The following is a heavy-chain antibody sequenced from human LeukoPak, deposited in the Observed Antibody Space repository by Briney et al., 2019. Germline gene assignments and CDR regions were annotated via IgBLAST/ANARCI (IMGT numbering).Heavy chain of an antibody. J-gene: IGHJ4*02. CDR1: GYAFTNYG. CDR2: ISTFNGNT. Sequence: GASVKVSCKASGYAFTNYGITWVRQAPGQGLEWLGWISTFNGNTNYAQRLQDRVTMTTDTSTNTAYLKLRRLRSDDTALYYCARRHLIGNGYFDHWGQGSLVTVSS. V-gene: IGHV1-18*01. D-gene: IGHD4-23*01. CDR3: ARRHLIGNGYFDH.